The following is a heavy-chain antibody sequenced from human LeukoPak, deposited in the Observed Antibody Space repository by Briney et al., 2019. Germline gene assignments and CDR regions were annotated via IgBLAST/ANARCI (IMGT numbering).Heavy chain of an antibody. CDR2: INPNSGGT. CDR1: GYTFTGYY. J-gene: IGHJ4*02. CDR3: ARADVLWFGELVDY. Sequence: ASVKVSCKASGYTFTGYYMHWVRQAPEQRLEWMGWINPNSGGTNYAQKFQGRVTMTRDTSISTAYMELSRLRSDDTAVYYCARADVLWFGELVDYWGQGTLVTVSS. D-gene: IGHD3-10*01. V-gene: IGHV1-2*02.